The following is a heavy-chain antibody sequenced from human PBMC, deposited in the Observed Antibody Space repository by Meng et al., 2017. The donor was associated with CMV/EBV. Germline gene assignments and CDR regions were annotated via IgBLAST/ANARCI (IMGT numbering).Heavy chain of an antibody. V-gene: IGHV1-2*02. CDR1: GYTFTGYY. J-gene: IGHJ5*02. CDR2: INPNSGGT. Sequence: ASVKVSCKASGYTFTGYYMHWVRQAPGQGLEWMGWINPNSGGTNYAQKFQGRVTMTRDTSISTAYMELSRLRSDDTAVYYCARDRVVRIVGATTDWFDPWGQGTLVTSPQ. D-gene: IGHD1-26*01. CDR3: ARDRVVRIVGATTDWFDP.